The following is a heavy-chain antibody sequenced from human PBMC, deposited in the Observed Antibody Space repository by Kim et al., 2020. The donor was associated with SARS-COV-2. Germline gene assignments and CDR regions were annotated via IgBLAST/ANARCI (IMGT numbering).Heavy chain of an antibody. V-gene: IGHV3-15*01. J-gene: IGHJ4*02. CDR3: TTILWCSSTSCYAGRVDY. Sequence: GGSLRLSCAASGFTFSNAWMSWVRQAPGKGLEWVGRIKSKTDGGTTDYAAPVKGRFTISRDDSKNTLYLQMNSLKTEDTAVYYCTTILWCSSTSCYAGRVDYWGQGTLVTVSS. CDR2: IKSKTDGGTT. D-gene: IGHD2-2*01. CDR1: GFTFSNAW.